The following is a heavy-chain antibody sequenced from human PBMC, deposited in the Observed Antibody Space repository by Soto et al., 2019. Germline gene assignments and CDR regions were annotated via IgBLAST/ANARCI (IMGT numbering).Heavy chain of an antibody. J-gene: IGHJ6*02. CDR2: IYYSGST. D-gene: IGHD5-12*01. CDR1: GGSISSSSYY. CDR3: AIATNRGVATIFGYYYYYGMDV. V-gene: IGHV4-39*01. Sequence: SETLSLTCTVSGGSISSSSYYWGWIRQPPGKGLEWIGSIYYSGSTYYNPSLKSRVTISVDTSKNQFSLKLSSVTAADTAVYYCAIATNRGVATIFGYYYYYGMDVWGQGTTVTVSS.